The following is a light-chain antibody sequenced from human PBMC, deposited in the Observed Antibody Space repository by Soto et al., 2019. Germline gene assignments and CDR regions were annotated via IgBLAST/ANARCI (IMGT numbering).Light chain of an antibody. CDR3: TSYTISTIPWV. CDR1: SIDVGGYNY. V-gene: IGLV2-14*03. J-gene: IGLJ3*02. Sequence: QSALTQPASVSGSPGQSITISCTGTSIDVGGYNYVSWYQQHPGRAPKLVIFDVSYRPSGVSNRFSGSKSGNTASLTISGLQAEDEADYYCTSYTISTIPWVFGGGTKLTVL. CDR2: DVS.